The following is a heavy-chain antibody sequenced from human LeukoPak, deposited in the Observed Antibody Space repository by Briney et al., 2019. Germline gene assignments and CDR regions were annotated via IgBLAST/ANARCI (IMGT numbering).Heavy chain of an antibody. D-gene: IGHD6-13*01. J-gene: IGHJ5*02. V-gene: IGHV4-61*08. CDR1: GGSISSGGYY. Sequence: SETLSLTCTVSGGSISSGGYYWSWIRQPPGKGLEWIGYIYHSGSTNYNPSLKSRVTISVDTSKNQFSLRLSSVTAADTAVYYCARDPSSWYPNWFDPWGQGTLVTVSS. CDR3: ARDPSSWYPNWFDP. CDR2: IYHSGST.